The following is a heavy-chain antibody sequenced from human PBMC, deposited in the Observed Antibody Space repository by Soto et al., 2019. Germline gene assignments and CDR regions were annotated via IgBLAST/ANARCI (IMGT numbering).Heavy chain of an antibody. D-gene: IGHD3-22*01. Sequence: QVQPVQSGAEVRKPGSSVKVSCKASGDTFSSHAISWVRQAPGQGLEWMGGLNPLFGTTNYAQKFQVRATITADKSTTTAYMELSGLRSEDTAVYYCPRTMNRTYYNSRGYDSHWCQGTLVIVSS. CDR1: GDTFSSHA. CDR2: LNPLFGTT. J-gene: IGHJ4*02. V-gene: IGHV1-69*06. CDR3: PRTMNRTYYNSRGYDSH.